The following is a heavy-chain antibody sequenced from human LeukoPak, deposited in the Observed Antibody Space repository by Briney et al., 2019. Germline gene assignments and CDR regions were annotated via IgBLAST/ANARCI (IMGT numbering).Heavy chain of an antibody. D-gene: IGHD3-22*01. CDR1: GFTFSSYA. J-gene: IGHJ4*02. Sequence: PGGSLRLSCAASGFTFSSYAMSWVRQSPGKGLEWVSAISGSGGTTYYADSVKGRLPISRDNSKNTLYLQMNSLRAEDTAVYYCAKDLSSGYTILDYWGQGTLVTVSS. V-gene: IGHV3-23*01. CDR2: ISGSGGTT. CDR3: AKDLSSGYTILDY.